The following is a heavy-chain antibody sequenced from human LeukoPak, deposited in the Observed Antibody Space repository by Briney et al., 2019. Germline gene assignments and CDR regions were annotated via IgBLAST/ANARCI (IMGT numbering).Heavy chain of an antibody. J-gene: IGHJ4*02. Sequence: GASVKVSCKASGYTFTGYYMHWVRPAPGQGLEWMGIINPSGGSTSYAQKYQGRVTMTRDMSTSTVYMELSSLRSEATAVYYCAKPSDNGGSGYYYDYWGQGTLVTVSS. CDR3: AKPSDNGGSGYYYDY. CDR1: GYTFTGYY. CDR2: INPSGGST. V-gene: IGHV1-46*01. D-gene: IGHD3-22*01.